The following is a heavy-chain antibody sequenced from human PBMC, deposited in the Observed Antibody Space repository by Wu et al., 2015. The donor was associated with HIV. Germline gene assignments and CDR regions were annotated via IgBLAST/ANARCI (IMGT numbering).Heavy chain of an antibody. D-gene: IGHD3-9*01. J-gene: IGHJ3*02. Sequence: QVQLVQSGAEVKKSGASVKVSCKASGYSFTDYYMHWVRQAPGQGLEWMGWINPNSGGTNYAQKFQGKITMTRDTSINTAYMELRRLKSDDTAVYYCARVRNHNILTGYWDGLDIWGQGDNGHSLS. CDR1: GYSFTDYY. CDR3: ARVRNHNILTGYWDGLDI. V-gene: IGHV1-2*02. CDR2: INPNSGGT.